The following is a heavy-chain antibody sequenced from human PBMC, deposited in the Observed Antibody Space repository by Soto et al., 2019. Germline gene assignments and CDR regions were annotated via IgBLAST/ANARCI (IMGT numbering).Heavy chain of an antibody. CDR3: AHSPEKYYDFWSGYYVNPRNGMDV. V-gene: IGHV2-5*01. D-gene: IGHD3-3*01. J-gene: IGHJ6*02. Sequence: QITLKESGPTLVKPTQTLTLTCTFSGFSLSTSGVGVGWIRQPPGKALEWLALIYWNDDKRYSPSLKSRLTITKDTSKNQVVLTMTNMDPVDTATYYCAHSPEKYYDFWSGYYVNPRNGMDVWGQGTTVTVSS. CDR1: GFSLSTSGVG. CDR2: IYWNDDK.